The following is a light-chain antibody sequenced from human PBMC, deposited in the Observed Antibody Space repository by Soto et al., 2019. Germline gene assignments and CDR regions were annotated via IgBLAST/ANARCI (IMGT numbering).Light chain of an antibody. J-gene: IGLJ2*01. CDR2: EVS. CDR3: CSYAGSSTFKV. V-gene: IGLV2-23*02. CDR1: SSDVGRYNL. Sequence: QSVLTQPASVSGSPGQSITISCTGTSSDVGRYNLVSWYQQHPGKAPKLMIYEVSKRPSGVSNRFSGSKSGNTASLTISGLQAEDEADYYCCSYAGSSTFKVFGGGTKVTVL.